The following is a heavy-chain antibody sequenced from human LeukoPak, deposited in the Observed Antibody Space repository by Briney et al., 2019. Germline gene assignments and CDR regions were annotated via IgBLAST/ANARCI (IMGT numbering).Heavy chain of an antibody. CDR1: GGSIGSYY. J-gene: IGHJ5*02. CDR2: IYYSGSS. CDR3: ARTYCGGDCYDNWFDP. Sequence: SETLSLTCTVSGGSIGSYYWSWIRQPPGKGLEWIGYIYYSGSSNYNPSLKSRVSISVDTSKNQFSLKLSSVTAADTAVYYCARTYCGGDCYDNWFDPWGQGTLVTVSS. V-gene: IGHV4-59*01. D-gene: IGHD2-21*02.